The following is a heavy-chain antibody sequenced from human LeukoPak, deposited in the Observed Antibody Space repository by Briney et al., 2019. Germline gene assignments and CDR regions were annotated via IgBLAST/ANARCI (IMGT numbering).Heavy chain of an antibody. CDR2: IWYDGSNK. V-gene: IGHV3-33*01. Sequence: PGRSLRLSCAAPGFTFSSYDMHWVRQAPGKGLEWVAIIWYDGSNKYYADSVKGLFTISRDNSKNTLYLQMNSLRAEDTAIYYCARDGDSNWYFDLWGRGTLVTVSS. CDR3: ARDGDSNWYFDL. CDR1: GFTFSSYD. D-gene: IGHD4-11*01. J-gene: IGHJ2*01.